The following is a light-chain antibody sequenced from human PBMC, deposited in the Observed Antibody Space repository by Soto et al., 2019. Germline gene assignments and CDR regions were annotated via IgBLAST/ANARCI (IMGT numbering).Light chain of an antibody. CDR1: QSVSSSY. Sequence: EIVLTQSPGTLSLSPGERATLSCRASQSVSSSYLAWYQQKPGQAPRLLIYGASRRATGIPDRFSGSGSGTEFTLTISRLEPEDFAVYYCQQYGSSPMHTFGQGTKLEIK. CDR3: QQYGSSPMHT. J-gene: IGKJ2*01. CDR2: GAS. V-gene: IGKV3-20*01.